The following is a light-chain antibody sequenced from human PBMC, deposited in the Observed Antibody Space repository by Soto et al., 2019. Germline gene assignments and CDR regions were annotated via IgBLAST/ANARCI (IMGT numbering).Light chain of an antibody. CDR2: DAS. Sequence: EIVLTQSPATLSLSPGDRATLACRASQSVSTYLAWYQQKPGQAPRVVIYDASNRATGIPPRFSGSGSGTDFTLTISSLEPGDFAVYYCQQRSSWPRTFGQGTKVEIK. J-gene: IGKJ1*01. CDR1: QSVSTY. V-gene: IGKV3-11*01. CDR3: QQRSSWPRT.